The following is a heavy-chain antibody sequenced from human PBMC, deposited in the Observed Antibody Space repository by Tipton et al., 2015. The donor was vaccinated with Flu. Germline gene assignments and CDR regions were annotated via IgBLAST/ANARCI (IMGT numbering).Heavy chain of an antibody. V-gene: IGHV3-23*01. Sequence: SLRLSCAASGFTFRHYAMAWVRQAPGKGLEWVSSISGNFTDMFYADSVKGRFTIFRDNFRSTLSLQMNSLRVEDTAVYYCAKDRGYGDYGGWYFDRWGRGTLVTVSS. CDR1: GFTFRHYA. CDR3: AKDRGYGDYGGWYFDR. D-gene: IGHD4-17*01. J-gene: IGHJ2*01. CDR2: ISGNFTDM.